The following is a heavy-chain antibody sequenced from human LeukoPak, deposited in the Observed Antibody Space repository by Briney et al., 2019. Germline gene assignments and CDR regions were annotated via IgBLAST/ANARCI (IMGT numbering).Heavy chain of an antibody. V-gene: IGHV4-61*02. J-gene: IGHJ3*02. Sequence: SETLSLTCTVSGDSSSSGDYYWSWIRQPAGKVLEWIGRISSSGSNNYNPSLKSRVTISVDTSKNQFSLKLSSVTADDTAVYFCARGTYSYDSSGAFDIWGQGTMVTVSS. CDR3: ARGTYSYDSSGAFDI. CDR1: GDSSSSGDYY. D-gene: IGHD3-22*01. CDR2: ISSSGSN.